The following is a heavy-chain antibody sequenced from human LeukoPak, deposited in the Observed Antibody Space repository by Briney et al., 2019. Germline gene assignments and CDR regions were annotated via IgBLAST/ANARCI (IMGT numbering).Heavy chain of an antibody. CDR1: GFTFSSYG. J-gene: IGHJ4*02. Sequence: GSLRLSCAASGFTFSSYGMHWVRQAPGKGLEWVAFIRYDGSNKYYADSVKGRFTISRDNSKNTLYLQMNSLRAEDTAVYYCAKDRDYYDSSGCDYWGQGTLVTVSS. V-gene: IGHV3-30*02. CDR2: IRYDGSNK. CDR3: AKDRDYYDSSGCDY. D-gene: IGHD3-22*01.